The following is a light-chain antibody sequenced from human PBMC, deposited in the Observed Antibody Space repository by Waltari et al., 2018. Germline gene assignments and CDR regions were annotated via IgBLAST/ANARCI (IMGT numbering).Light chain of an antibody. CDR3: QTGGHGTWV. Sequence: QLVLTQSPSASASLGASVKLTCTLSRGHPTNIIASLQQKPEKGPRYLMKVNSDGSHNKGVEIPDRFSGSSSGAERYLTISSLQSEDEADYYCQTGGHGTWVFGGGTRLTVL. J-gene: IGLJ3*02. V-gene: IGLV4-69*01. CDR2: VNSDGSH. CDR1: RGHPTNI.